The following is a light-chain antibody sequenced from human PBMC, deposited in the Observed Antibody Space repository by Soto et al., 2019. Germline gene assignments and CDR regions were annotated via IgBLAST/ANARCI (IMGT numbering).Light chain of an antibody. CDR1: QSITRF. Sequence: DIQMTQSPSSLSASVGDRVTITCRASQSITRFLNWYQQQPGKAPKLLIYAASSLQSGVPSRFSGSGSGTDFTLTISSLQPEDFATYYCQQNYSPPPITFGQGTRLEIK. J-gene: IGKJ5*01. CDR2: AAS. CDR3: QQNYSPPPIT. V-gene: IGKV1-39*01.